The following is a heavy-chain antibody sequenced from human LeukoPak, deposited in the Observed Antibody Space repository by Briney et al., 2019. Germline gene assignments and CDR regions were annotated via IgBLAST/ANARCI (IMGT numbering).Heavy chain of an antibody. Sequence: GGSLRLSCAASGFTFSSYAMHWVRQAPGKGLEWVAVISYDGSNKYYADSVKGRFTISRDNSKNTLYLQMNSLRAEDTALYYCARKPLSYSNYEVDYWGQGTLVTVSS. CDR1: GFTFSSYA. J-gene: IGHJ4*02. CDR2: ISYDGSNK. D-gene: IGHD4-4*01. V-gene: IGHV3-30-3*01. CDR3: ARKPLSYSNYEVDY.